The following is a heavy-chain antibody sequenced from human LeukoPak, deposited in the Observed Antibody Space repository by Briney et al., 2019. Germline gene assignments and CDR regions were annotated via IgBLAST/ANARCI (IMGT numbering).Heavy chain of an antibody. Sequence: GGSLRLSCAASGFTFSSSEMSWVRQAPGKGLEWVSYISSSGSTKYYADSMKGRFTISRDNAKNSLYLQMNSLRAEDTAVYYCASEPPSSGSYYPYYFDYWGQGTLVTVSS. D-gene: IGHD1-26*01. V-gene: IGHV3-48*03. CDR3: ASEPPSSGSYYPYYFDY. CDR2: ISSSGSTK. CDR1: GFTFSSSE. J-gene: IGHJ4*02.